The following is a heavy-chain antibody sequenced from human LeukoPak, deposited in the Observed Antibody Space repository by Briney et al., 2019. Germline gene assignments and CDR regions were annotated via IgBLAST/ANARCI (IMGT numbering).Heavy chain of an antibody. CDR2: ISTNGGST. V-gene: IGHV3-64*01. J-gene: IGHJ4*02. CDR1: GFTFSSYA. Sequence: GPLRLSCAASGFTFSSYAMHWVRQAPGKGLEYVSAISTNGGSTYYANSVKGRFTISRDNSKNTLYLQMGSLRAEDMAVYYCARGDSMIVVVKGFDYWGQGTLVTVSS. CDR3: ARGDSMIVVVKGFDY. D-gene: IGHD3-22*01.